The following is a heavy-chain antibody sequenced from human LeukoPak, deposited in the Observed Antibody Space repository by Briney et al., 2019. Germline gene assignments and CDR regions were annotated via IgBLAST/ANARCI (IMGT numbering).Heavy chain of an antibody. CDR1: GDSTISYY. D-gene: IGHD2-15*01. CDR3: ARRRFCSGGSCYSDEYYFDC. CDR2: IYYSGST. J-gene: IGHJ4*02. V-gene: IGHV4-59*08. Sequence: SETLSLTCTVSGDSTISYYWSWIRQPPGKGLEWIGYIYYSGSTKYNPSLKNRVTISVDTSKNQFSLKLSSVTGADTAVYYCARRRFCSGGSCYSDEYYFDCWGQGTLVTVSS.